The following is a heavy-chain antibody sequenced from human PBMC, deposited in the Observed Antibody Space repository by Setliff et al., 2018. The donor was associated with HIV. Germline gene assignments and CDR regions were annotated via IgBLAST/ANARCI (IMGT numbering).Heavy chain of an antibody. D-gene: IGHD3-22*01. Sequence: PSETLSLTCAVYGASFSGYYWSWIRQPPGKGLEYIGSIHYNEKTYYNPSLKSRVTISIDTSKNQFSLNLTSVTAADTAVYYCASRIYYYDDSATLREEGFVPWGQGTLVTVS. CDR3: ASRIYYYDDSATLREEGFVP. V-gene: IGHV4-34*01. CDR1: GASFSGYY. CDR2: IHYNEKT. J-gene: IGHJ5*02.